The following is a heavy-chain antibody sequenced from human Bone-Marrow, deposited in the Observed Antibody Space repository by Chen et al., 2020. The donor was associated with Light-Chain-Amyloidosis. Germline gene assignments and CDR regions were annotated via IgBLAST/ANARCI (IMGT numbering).Heavy chain of an antibody. CDR2: IYPDDSDA. CDR3: ARRRDGYNFDY. CDR1: GYTFPNYW. J-gene: IGHJ4*02. D-gene: IGHD5-12*01. Sequence: EVQLEQSGPEVKKPGASLKISCKGSGYTFPNYWIGWVRQMPGKGLEWMGVIYPDDSDARYSPSFEGQVTISTDKSITTAYLQWSSLKASDTAMYYCARRRDGYNFDYWGQGTLVTVSS. V-gene: IGHV5-51*01.